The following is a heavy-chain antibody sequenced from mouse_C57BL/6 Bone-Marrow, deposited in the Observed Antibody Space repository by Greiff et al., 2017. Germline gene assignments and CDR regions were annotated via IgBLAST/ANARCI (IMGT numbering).Heavy chain of an antibody. Sequence: VQLQESGAELVKPGASVKISCKASGYAFSSYWMNWVKQRPGKGLEWIGQIYPGDGGTNYNGKFNGKATLTADKSSSTAYMQLSSLTSEDCAVYFCARGGVYYGSRHWYFDVWGKGTTVTVSS. CDR1: GYAFSSYW. V-gene: IGHV1-80*01. CDR2: IYPGDGGT. CDR3: ARGGVYYGSRHWYFDV. J-gene: IGHJ1*03. D-gene: IGHD1-1*01.